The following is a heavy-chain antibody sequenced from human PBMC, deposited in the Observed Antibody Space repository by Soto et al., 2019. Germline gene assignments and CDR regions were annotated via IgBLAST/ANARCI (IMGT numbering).Heavy chain of an antibody. J-gene: IGHJ2*01. CDR2: ISYDGSNK. CDR1: GFTFSSYG. V-gene: IGHV3-30*18. Sequence: QVQLVESGGGVVQPGRSLRLSCAASGFTFSSYGMHWVRQAPGKGLEWVADISYDGSNKYYADSVKGRVTISRDNSKNTLYLQMNSLRAEDTAVYYCAKEGAWWYFDLWGRGTLVTVSS. CDR3: AKEGAWWYFDL. D-gene: IGHD3-16*01.